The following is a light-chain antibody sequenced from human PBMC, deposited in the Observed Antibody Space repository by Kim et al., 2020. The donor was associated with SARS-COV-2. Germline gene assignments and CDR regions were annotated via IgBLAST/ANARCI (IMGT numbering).Light chain of an antibody. V-gene: IGKV1-27*01. J-gene: IGKJ1*01. CDR1: QGISNY. CDR3: QKCNSAPWT. CDR2: AAS. Sequence: DIQMTQSPSSLSASVGDRVTITCRASQGISNYLAWYQQKPGKVPKLLIYAASTMQSGVPSRFSGGGSGTDFTLTISNLQPEDVATYYCQKCNSAPWTFGQGTKVEIK.